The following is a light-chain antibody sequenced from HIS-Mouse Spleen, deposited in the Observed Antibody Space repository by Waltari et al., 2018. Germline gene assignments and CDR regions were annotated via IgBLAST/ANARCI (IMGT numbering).Light chain of an antibody. CDR1: SSDVGSYNL. V-gene: IGLV2-23*01. CDR3: CSYAGSSTWV. J-gene: IGLJ3*02. CDR2: EGS. Sequence: QSALTQPRSVSGSPGQSVTISCTGTSSDVGSYNLVSWYQQHPGKAPKLMIYEGSKRPSGVSHRLSGSKSGNTASLTISGLQAEDEADYYCCSYAGSSTWVFGGGTKLTVL.